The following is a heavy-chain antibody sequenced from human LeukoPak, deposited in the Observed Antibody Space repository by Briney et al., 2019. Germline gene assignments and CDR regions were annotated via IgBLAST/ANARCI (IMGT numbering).Heavy chain of an antibody. D-gene: IGHD3-9*01. J-gene: IGHJ6*03. V-gene: IGHV3-74*01. Sequence: GGSLRLSCAASGFTFSDYWMHWVRQAPGKGLVWVSRISSDGSRVTYADSVKGRFTISRDNAKNSLYLQMNSLRAEDTAVYYCARERLRYFDWLLPSATHYYYYMDVWGKGTTVTVSS. CDR2: ISSDGSRV. CDR1: GFTFSDYW. CDR3: ARERLRYFDWLLPSATHYYYYMDV.